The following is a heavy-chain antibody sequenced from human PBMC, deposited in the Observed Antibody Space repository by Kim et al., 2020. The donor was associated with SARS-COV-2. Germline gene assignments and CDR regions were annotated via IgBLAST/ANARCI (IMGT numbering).Heavy chain of an antibody. J-gene: IGHJ4*02. Sequence: GGSLRLSCAASGFTFSSYGMHWVRQAPGKGLEWVAVIWYDGSNKYYADSVKGRFTISRDNSKNTLYLQMNSLRAEDTAVYYCARASPLYQLPYSDYWGQGTLVTVSS. CDR1: GFTFSSYG. V-gene: IGHV3-33*01. D-gene: IGHD2-2*02. CDR2: IWYDGSNK. CDR3: ARASPLYQLPYSDY.